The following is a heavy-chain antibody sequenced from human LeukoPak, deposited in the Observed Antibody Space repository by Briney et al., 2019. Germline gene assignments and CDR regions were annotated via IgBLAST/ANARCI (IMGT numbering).Heavy chain of an antibody. CDR3: ARTPSGSYVDY. V-gene: IGHV3-64*01. Sequence: PGGSLILSCAASGFTFSSYAMHWVRQAPGKGLEYVSAISSNGGSTYYANSVKGRFTISRDNSKNTLYLQMGSLRAEDMAVYYCARTPSGSYVDYWGQGTLVTVSS. CDR2: ISSNGGST. J-gene: IGHJ4*02. D-gene: IGHD1-26*01. CDR1: GFTFSSYA.